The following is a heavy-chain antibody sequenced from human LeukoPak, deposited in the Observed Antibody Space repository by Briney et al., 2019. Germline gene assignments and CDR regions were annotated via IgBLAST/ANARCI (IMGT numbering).Heavy chain of an antibody. CDR2: INSDGSST. CDR3: ARDNFDWLFSYYYYYMDV. V-gene: IGHV3-74*01. J-gene: IGHJ6*03. D-gene: IGHD3-9*01. CDR1: GFTFSSYW. Sequence: PGGSLRLSCAASGFTFSSYWMHWVRQAPGKGLVWVSRINSDGSSTSYADSVKGRFTISRDNAKSTLYLQMNSLRAEDTAVYYCARDNFDWLFSYYYYYMDVWGKGTTVTVSS.